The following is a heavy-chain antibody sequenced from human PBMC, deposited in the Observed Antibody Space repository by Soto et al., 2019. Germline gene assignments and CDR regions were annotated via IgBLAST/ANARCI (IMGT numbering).Heavy chain of an antibody. CDR2: INPSGDST. CDR1: GYTFTTYY. CDR3: ARGAIYCSGGTCYRKGVYFDY. J-gene: IGHJ4*02. D-gene: IGHD2-15*01. Sequence: QVQLVQSGAEVKKPGASVKVSCRASGYTFTTYYMHWVRLAPGQGLEWMGIINPSGDSTSFAQKFQGRVTMTRDTSTSTVYMELSSLRSEDTAVYYCARGAIYCSGGTCYRKGVYFDYWGQGTLVTVSS. V-gene: IGHV1-46*03.